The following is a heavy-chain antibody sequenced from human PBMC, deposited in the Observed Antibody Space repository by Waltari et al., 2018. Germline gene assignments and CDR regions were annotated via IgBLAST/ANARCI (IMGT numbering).Heavy chain of an antibody. CDR3: AKEGLRYYYMDV. Sequence: EVQLVESGGGLVKPGGSLRLSCAASGFTFSSYSMTWVRQAPGKGLEWVSSISSSSSYIYYADSVKGRFTISRDNAKNSLYLQMNSLRAEDTAVYYCAKEGLRYYYMDVWGKGTKVTVSS. CDR1: GFTFSSYS. J-gene: IGHJ6*03. CDR2: ISSSSSYI. D-gene: IGHD3-16*01. V-gene: IGHV3-21*01.